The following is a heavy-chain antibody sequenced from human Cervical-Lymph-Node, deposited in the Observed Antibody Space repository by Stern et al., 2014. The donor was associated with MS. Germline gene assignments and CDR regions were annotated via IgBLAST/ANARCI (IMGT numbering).Heavy chain of an antibody. J-gene: IGHJ4*02. CDR2: IWYGGSNK. CDR3: ARDRHDLGYCSGGSCYLPDY. Sequence: VQLVESGGGVVQPGRSLRLSCAGSGFTFSSYGMHWVRQAPGKGLEWVAVIWYGGSNKYYADSVKGRFTISRDNSKNTLYLQMNSLRAEDTAVYYCARDRHDLGYCSGGSCYLPDYWGQGTLVTVSS. D-gene: IGHD2-15*01. V-gene: IGHV3-33*01. CDR1: GFTFSSYG.